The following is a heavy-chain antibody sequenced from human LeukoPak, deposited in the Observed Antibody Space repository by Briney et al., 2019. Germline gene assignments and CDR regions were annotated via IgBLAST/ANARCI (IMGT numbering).Heavy chain of an antibody. D-gene: IGHD1-1*01. CDR2: IYTSGST. V-gene: IGHV4-4*07. J-gene: IGHJ3*01. CDR3: AGDVMSTALDAFDV. CDR1: GGSISSYY. Sequence: SETLSLTCTVSGGSISSYYWSWIRQPAGKGLEWIGRIYTSGSTNYNPSLKSRVTMSVDTSKNQFSLKLSSVTAADTAVYYCAGDVMSTALDAFDVWGQGTMVTVSS.